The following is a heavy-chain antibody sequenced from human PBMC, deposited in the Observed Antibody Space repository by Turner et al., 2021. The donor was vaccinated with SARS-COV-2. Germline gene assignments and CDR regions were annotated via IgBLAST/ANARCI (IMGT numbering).Heavy chain of an antibody. V-gene: IGHV3-23*01. J-gene: IGHJ4*02. CDR3: AKDYRVNYDSIGHFDY. CDR1: GFTFSSYA. D-gene: IGHD3-22*01. Sequence: EVHLLESGGGLVQPGGSLRFSCAASGFTFSSYAMNWVRQAPGKGLEWVSAISGSGVSTYYADSVKGRFTISRDNSKNTLYLQMNSLRAEDTAVYYCAKDYRVNYDSIGHFDYWGQGTLVTVSS. CDR2: ISGSGVST.